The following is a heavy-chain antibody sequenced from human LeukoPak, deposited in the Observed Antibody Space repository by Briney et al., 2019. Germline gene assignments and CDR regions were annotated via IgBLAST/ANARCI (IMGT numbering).Heavy chain of an antibody. CDR2: ISSSSSYI. V-gene: IGHV3-21*01. J-gene: IGHJ6*02. Sequence: GGSLRLSCAASGFTFSSYSMNWVRQAPGKGLEWVSSISSSSSYIYYADSVKGRFTISRDNAKNSLYLQMNSLRAEDTAVYYCARDFRDWLAAAGSYYGMDVWGQGTTVTVSS. D-gene: IGHD6-13*01. CDR1: GFTFSSYS. CDR3: ARDFRDWLAAAGSYYGMDV.